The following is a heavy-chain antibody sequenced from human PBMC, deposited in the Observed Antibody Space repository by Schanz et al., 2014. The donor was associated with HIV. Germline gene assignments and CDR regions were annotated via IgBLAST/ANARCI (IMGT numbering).Heavy chain of an antibody. V-gene: IGHV4-39*01. CDR3: ASVCSGDTCFDY. D-gene: IGHD2-15*01. CDR1: GGSISSSSYY. Sequence: QLQLQESGPGLVKPSETLSLTCTVSGGSISSSSYYWGWIRQPPGKGLEWIGSIYYSGSTYYNPSLKCRVPISVDPSKTQFPLKLIFRTAADTAVYYCASVCSGDTCFDYWGQGTLVTVSS. CDR2: IYYSGST. J-gene: IGHJ4*02.